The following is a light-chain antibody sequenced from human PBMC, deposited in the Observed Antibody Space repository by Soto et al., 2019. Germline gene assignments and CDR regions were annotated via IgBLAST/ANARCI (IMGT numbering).Light chain of an antibody. CDR1: QSISSY. CDR2: DAS. Sequence: EIVLTQSPATLSLSPGEGGTLSCRASQSISSYLAWYQQKPGQAPRLLIYDASSRATGIPARFSGSGSGTDFTLTISSLEPEDFAVYYCQQRSDWPPWTFGQGTKVEIK. J-gene: IGKJ1*01. CDR3: QQRSDWPPWT. V-gene: IGKV3-11*01.